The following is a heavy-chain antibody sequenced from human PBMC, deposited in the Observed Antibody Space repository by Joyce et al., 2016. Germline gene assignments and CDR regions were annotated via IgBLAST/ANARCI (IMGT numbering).Heavy chain of an antibody. V-gene: IGHV3-7*01. CDR1: GFMFSSYW. Sequence: EVQLVESGGRLVKPGGSLRLSCAASGFMFSSYWMIWVRQAPGKGLEWVANINQDGSEKNYVDSVKGRFTISRDNAKKSLYLQMNSLRAEDTAVYYCAREARMQLTYYYFGLDVWGQWTTVVVSS. CDR2: INQDGSEK. CDR3: AREARMQLTYYYFGLDV. D-gene: IGHD5-18*01. J-gene: IGHJ6*02.